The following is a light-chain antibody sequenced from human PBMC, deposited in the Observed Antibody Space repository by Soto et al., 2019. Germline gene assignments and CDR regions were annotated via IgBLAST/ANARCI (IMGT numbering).Light chain of an antibody. CDR2: DAA. CDR1: QSISNK. V-gene: IGKV1-5*01. J-gene: IGKJ1*01. Sequence: DIPMTQSPSSLSTSVGDRVTITCRASQSISNKLAWYPQKPGKAPNVLIFDAATLESGVPSRFSASGSGTDFSLTIRSLKPDDSATYYCQHYAFLWTFGQGTKVDIK. CDR3: QHYAFLWT.